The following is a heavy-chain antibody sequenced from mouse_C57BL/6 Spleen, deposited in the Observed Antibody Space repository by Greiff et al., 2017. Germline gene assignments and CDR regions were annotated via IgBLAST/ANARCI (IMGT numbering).Heavy chain of an antibody. CDR3: IHSSGGLYYFDY. V-gene: IGHV1-15*01. CDR1: GYTFTDYE. Sequence: QVQLQQSGAELVRPGASVTLSCKASGYTFTDYEMHWVKQTPVHGLEWIGAIDPETGGTAYNQKFKGKAILTADKSSSTAYMELRSLTSEDSAVYYCIHSSGGLYYFDYWGQGTTLTVSS. D-gene: IGHD3-2*02. J-gene: IGHJ2*01. CDR2: IDPETGGT.